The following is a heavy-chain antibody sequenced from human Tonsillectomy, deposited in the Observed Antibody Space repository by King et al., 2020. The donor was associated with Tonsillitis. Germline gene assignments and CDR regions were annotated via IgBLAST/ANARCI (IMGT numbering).Heavy chain of an antibody. CDR2: IHHTGSA. D-gene: IGHD3-10*01. V-gene: IGHV4-59*01. Sequence: QLQESGPGLVKPSETLSLTCTVSGGSLSPYYWNWIRQPPGTGLEWIGCIHHTGSANYNPSLNNRVTASVDTSNNHFSLRLGSVTAADTAVYYCARGRDYYGPGSEFDLWGQGTLVTVSS. J-gene: IGHJ5*02. CDR1: GGSLSPYY. CDR3: ARGRDYYGPGSEFDL.